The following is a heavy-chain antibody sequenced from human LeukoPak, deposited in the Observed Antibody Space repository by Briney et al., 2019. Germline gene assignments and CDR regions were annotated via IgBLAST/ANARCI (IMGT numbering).Heavy chain of an antibody. J-gene: IGHJ5*02. Sequence: SETLSLTCTVSGGSISSSDYYWGWIRQPPGKVLELIGSIYYSGSTYYNPSLKSRITISVDTSKNQFSLDLSSVTAADTAVYYCARHDSYGSVNWFDPWGQGTLVTVSS. D-gene: IGHD3-10*01. CDR1: GGSISSSDYY. V-gene: IGHV4-39*01. CDR2: IYYSGST. CDR3: ARHDSYGSVNWFDP.